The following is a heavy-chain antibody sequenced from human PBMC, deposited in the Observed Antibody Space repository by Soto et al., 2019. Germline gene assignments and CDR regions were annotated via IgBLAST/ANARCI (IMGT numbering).Heavy chain of an antibody. CDR3: ARDGRYYGSGSYYSHGYGMDV. J-gene: IGHJ6*02. CDR1: GGSISSGGYY. CDR2: IYYSGST. V-gene: IGHV4-31*03. D-gene: IGHD3-10*01. Sequence: TLSLTCTVSGGSISSGGYYWSWIRQHPGKGLEWIGYIYYSGSTYYNPSLKSRVTISVDTSKNQFSLKLSSVTAADTAVYYCARDGRYYGSGSYYSHGYGMDVWGQGTTVTVSS.